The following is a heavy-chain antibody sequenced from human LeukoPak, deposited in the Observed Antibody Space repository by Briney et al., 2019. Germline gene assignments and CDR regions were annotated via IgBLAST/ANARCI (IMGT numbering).Heavy chain of an antibody. CDR3: ARDWRKGNFDY. CDR2: TSYDS. J-gene: IGHJ4*02. CDR1: GFPFSDYG. D-gene: IGHD3-3*01. V-gene: IGHV3-30*04. Sequence: GRSLRLSCAASGFPFSDYGLHWVRQAPGMGLEWVAVTSYDSYYADSVKGRFTISRDNTKNTMYLQMTNLRAEDTAIYYCARDWRKGNFDYWGQGTLVTVSS.